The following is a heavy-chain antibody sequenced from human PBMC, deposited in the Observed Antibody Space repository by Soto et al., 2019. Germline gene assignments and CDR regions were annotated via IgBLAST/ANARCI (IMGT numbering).Heavy chain of an antibody. D-gene: IGHD2-15*01. CDR3: ARDYCSGGSCYLNYFDY. CDR1: GDSVSRNSAA. Sequence: PSQTLSLTCAISGDSVSRNSAAWNWIRQSPSRGLEWLGRTYYRSKWYNDYAVSVKSRITINPDTSKNQFSLQLNSVTPEDTAVYYCARDYCSGGSCYLNYFDYWGQGTLVTVSS. V-gene: IGHV6-1*01. CDR2: TYYRSKWYN. J-gene: IGHJ4*02.